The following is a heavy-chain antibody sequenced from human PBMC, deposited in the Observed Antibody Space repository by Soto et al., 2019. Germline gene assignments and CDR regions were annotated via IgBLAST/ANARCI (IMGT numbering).Heavy chain of an antibody. J-gene: IGHJ6*02. D-gene: IGHD3-3*01. CDR3: ARATYDFWSGYAYYYYGMDV. V-gene: IGHV6-1*01. CDR1: GDSVSSNSAA. CDR2: TYYRSKWYN. Sequence: SHTLSLTCAISGDSVSSNSAAWNWIRQSPSRGLEWLGRTYYRSKWYNDYAVSVKSRITINPDTSKNQFSLQLNSVTPEDTAVYYCARATYDFWSGYAYYYYGMDVWGQGTTVTVSS.